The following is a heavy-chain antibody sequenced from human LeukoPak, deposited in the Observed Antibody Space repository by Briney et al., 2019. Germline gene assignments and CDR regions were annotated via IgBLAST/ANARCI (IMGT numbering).Heavy chain of an antibody. J-gene: IGHJ4*02. CDR3: AKDQTIAVSHLPFRPIAVAGSATDFDY. V-gene: IGHV3-23*01. CDR1: GFTFSSYA. CDR2: ISGSGGST. D-gene: IGHD6-19*01. Sequence: PGGSLRLSCAASGFTFSSYAMSWVRQAPGKGLEWVSAISGSGGSTYYADSVKGRFTISRDNSKNTLYLQMNSLRAEDTAVYYCAKDQTIAVSHLPFRPIAVAGSATDFDYWGQGTLVTVSS.